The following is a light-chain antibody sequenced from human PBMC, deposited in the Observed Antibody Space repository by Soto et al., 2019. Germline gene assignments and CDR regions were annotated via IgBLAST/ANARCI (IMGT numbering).Light chain of an antibody. J-gene: IGKJ4*01. Sequence: DIQMTQSPSSLSASVGDRVTITCQASQAISNYLNWYQQKPGKAPKLLIYDASNLETGVPSRFSGSESGTDYTFTISSLQPEDIATYYCQQYDNLPLTFGGGTKVEIK. V-gene: IGKV1-33*01. CDR2: DAS. CDR1: QAISNY. CDR3: QQYDNLPLT.